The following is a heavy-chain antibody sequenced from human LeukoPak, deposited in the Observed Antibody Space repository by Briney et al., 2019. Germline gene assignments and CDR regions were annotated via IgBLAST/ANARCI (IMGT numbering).Heavy chain of an antibody. CDR3: ARGRGRGSSIVVVNAFDI. Sequence: ASVKVSCKASGYTFTSYYMHWVRQAPGQGLEWMGISNPSGGSTSYAQKFQGRVTMTRDTSTSTVYMELSSLRSEDTAVYYCARGRGRGSSIVVVNAFDIWGQGTMVTISS. CDR1: GYTFTSYY. CDR2: SNPSGGST. V-gene: IGHV1-46*01. J-gene: IGHJ3*02. D-gene: IGHD3-22*01.